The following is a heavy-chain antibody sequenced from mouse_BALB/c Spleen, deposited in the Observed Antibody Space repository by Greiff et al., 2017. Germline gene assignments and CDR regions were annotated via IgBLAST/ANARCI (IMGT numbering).Heavy chain of an antibody. V-gene: IGHV1-5*01. J-gene: IGHJ4*01. D-gene: IGHD2-4*01. CDR3: SPMITTRYYAMDY. CDR2: IFPGNSDT. CDR1: GYSFTSYW. Sequence: VQLKQSGTVLARPGASVKMSCKASGYSFTSYWMHWVKQRPGQGLEWIGAIFPGNSDTSYNQKFKGKAKLTAVTSASTAYMELSSLTNEDSAVYYCSPMITTRYYAMDYWGQGTSVTVSS.